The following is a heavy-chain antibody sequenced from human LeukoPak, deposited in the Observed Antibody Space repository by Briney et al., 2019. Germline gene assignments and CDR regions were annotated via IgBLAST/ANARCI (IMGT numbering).Heavy chain of an antibody. D-gene: IGHD1-26*01. CDR2: FSGSGGST. V-gene: IGHV3-23*01. CDR3: AKPSGSNIYYFDY. CDR1: GFTLSSYG. J-gene: IGHJ4*02. Sequence: GGSLRLSCAASGFTLSSYGMSWVRQAPGKGLEWVSSFSGSGGSTYYADSVKGRFTISRDNSKNTLYPQMNSLRAEDTAVYYCAKPSGSNIYYFDYWGQGTLVTVSS.